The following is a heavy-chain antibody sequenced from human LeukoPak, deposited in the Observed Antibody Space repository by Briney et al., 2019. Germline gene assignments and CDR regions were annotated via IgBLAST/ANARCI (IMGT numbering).Heavy chain of an antibody. D-gene: IGHD3-10*01. Sequence: GGSLRRPCAATGLTFSSFAMGWGRQAPGKGLEWVSAISGSGGSTYYADSVKGRFTISRDNSKNTLYLQMNSLRAEDTAVYYCAKRSTMVRFGDYWGQGTLVTVSS. CDR3: AKRSTMVRFGDY. V-gene: IGHV3-23*01. CDR2: ISGSGGST. CDR1: GLTFSSFA. J-gene: IGHJ4*02.